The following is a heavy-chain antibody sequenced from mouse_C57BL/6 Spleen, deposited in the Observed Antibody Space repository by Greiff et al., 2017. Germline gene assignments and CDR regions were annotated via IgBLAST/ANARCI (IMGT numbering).Heavy chain of an antibody. CDR2: IDPETGGT. Sequence: QVQLQQSGAELVRPGASVTLSCKASGYTFTDYEMHWVKQTPVHGLEWIGAIDPETGGTAYNQKFKGKAILTAAKSSSTAYMELRSLTSEDSAVYYCTTTVVATDYAMDYWGQGTSVTVSS. V-gene: IGHV1-15*01. CDR1: GYTFTDYE. D-gene: IGHD1-1*01. CDR3: TTTVVATDYAMDY. J-gene: IGHJ4*01.